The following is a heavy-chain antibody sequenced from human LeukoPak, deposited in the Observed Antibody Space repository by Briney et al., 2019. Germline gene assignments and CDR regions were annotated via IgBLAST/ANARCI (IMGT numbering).Heavy chain of an antibody. CDR3: ATSHYYFDY. CDR1: GFTFSTYT. CDR2: ISRTSSSI. Sequence: GGSLRLSCAASGFTFSTYTMNWVRQAPGKGLEWVSSISRTSSSIYYADSVKGRITISRDNARNSPYLQMNSLRAEDTAVYYCATSHYYFDYWGQGTLVTVSS. J-gene: IGHJ4*02. V-gene: IGHV3-21*01.